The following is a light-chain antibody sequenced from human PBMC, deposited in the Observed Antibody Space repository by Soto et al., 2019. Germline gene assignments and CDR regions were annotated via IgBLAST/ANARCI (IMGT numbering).Light chain of an antibody. CDR1: QSVSSSTY. CDR2: DAS. V-gene: IGKV3-20*01. CDR3: QQYGSSPIT. Sequence: EIVLTQSPGTLSLSPWERATLSCRASQSVSSSTYLAWYQQKPGQAPRLLIYDASSRATGIPDRFSGSGSGTDFTLTISRLEPEDVAVYYCQQYGSSPITFGQGTRLEIK. J-gene: IGKJ5*01.